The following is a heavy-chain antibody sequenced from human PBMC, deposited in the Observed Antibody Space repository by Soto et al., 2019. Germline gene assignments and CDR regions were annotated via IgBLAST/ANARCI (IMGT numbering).Heavy chain of an antibody. CDR3: ARDKITGLFDY. J-gene: IGHJ4*02. CDR2: IYYSGST. Sequence: SETLSLTCTVSGGSISSYYWSWIRQPPGKGLEWIGYIYYSGSTNYNPSLKSRVTISVDTSKNQFSLKLSSVTAADTAVYYGARDKITGLFDYWGQGTLVTVSS. CDR1: GGSISSYY. V-gene: IGHV4-59*01. D-gene: IGHD2-8*02.